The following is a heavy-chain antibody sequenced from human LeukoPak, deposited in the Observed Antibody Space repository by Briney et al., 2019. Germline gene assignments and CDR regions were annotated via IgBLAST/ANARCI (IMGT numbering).Heavy chain of an antibody. CDR1: GGTFSSYA. Sequence: GASVKVSCKASGGTFSSYAISWVRQAPGQGLEWMGRIIPILGMANYAQKFQGRVTITADKSTSTAYMELSSLRSEDTAVYYCARDKMATVTFDYWGQGTLVTVSS. D-gene: IGHD5-24*01. CDR3: ARDKMATVTFDY. CDR2: IIPILGMA. J-gene: IGHJ4*02. V-gene: IGHV1-69*04.